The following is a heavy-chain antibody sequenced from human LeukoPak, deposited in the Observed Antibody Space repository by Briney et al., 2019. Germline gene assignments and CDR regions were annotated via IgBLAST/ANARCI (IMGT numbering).Heavy chain of an antibody. CDR2: ISGPGPST. CDR1: GFSFRRYA. D-gene: IGHD5-24*01. J-gene: IGHJ3*01. CDR3: AKEEMPHAFDL. V-gene: IGHV3-23*01. Sequence: GGSLRLSCAASGFSFRRYAMNWVRQAPGRGLEWVAVISGPGPSTVYADSVKGRFTISRDNSKNTLFLQVDSLRVEDTAIYYCAKEEMPHAFDLWGQGTMVTVSS.